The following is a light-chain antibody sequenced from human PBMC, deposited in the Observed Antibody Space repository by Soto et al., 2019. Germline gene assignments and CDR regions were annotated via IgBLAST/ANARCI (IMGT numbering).Light chain of an antibody. J-gene: IGLJ2*01. CDR2: SNN. CDR1: SSNIGSNT. Sequence: QSVLTQPPSASGTPGQRVTISCSGSSSNIGSNTVNWYQQLPGTAPKLLIYSNNQRPSGVPDRFSGSKSGTSASLAISGLQSEDDSDYYCAAWDDSLNVVVFGGGTQRTGL. CDR3: AAWDDSLNVVV. V-gene: IGLV1-44*01.